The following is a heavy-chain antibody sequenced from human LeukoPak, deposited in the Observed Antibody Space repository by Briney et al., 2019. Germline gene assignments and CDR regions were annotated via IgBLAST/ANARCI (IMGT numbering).Heavy chain of an antibody. CDR1: GFTFSRYV. D-gene: IGHD5-12*01. CDR2: ISSNGDST. CDR3: ARGIRGYSGYDY. Sequence: GGSLRLSCTASGFTFSRYVMHWVRQAPGKGLECVSAISSNGDSTYYVNSVKGRFTISRDNSKNTLYLQMGSLRAEDMAVYYYARGIRGYSGYDYWGQGTLVTVSS. J-gene: IGHJ4*02. V-gene: IGHV3-64*01.